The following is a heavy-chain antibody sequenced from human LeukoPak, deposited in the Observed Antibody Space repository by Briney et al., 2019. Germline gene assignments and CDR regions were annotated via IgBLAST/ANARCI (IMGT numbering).Heavy chain of an antibody. Sequence: GGSLRLSCAASGFTFRIYAMSWVRQAPGKGLEWVSAISGSGGSTYYADSVKGRFTISRDNSKNTLYLQMNSLRAEDTAVYYCAQRGRGAAAAFDYWGQGTLVTVSS. V-gene: IGHV3-23*01. CDR1: GFTFRIYA. CDR3: AQRGRGAAAAFDY. J-gene: IGHJ4*02. D-gene: IGHD6-13*01. CDR2: ISGSGGST.